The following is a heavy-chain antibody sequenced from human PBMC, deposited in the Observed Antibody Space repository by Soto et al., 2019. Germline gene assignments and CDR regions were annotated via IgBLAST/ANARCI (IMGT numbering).Heavy chain of an antibody. V-gene: IGHV3-23*01. CDR1: GFTFSSYA. D-gene: IGHD3-22*01. J-gene: IGHJ4*02. Sequence: GGSLRLSCAASGFTFSSYAMSWVRQAPGKGLEWVSAISGSGGSTYYADSVKGRFTISRDNSKNTLYLQMNSLRAEDTAVYYCAKDPVRYYDSSGYSRFDYWGQGTLVTVSS. CDR3: AKDPVRYYDSSGYSRFDY. CDR2: ISGSGGST.